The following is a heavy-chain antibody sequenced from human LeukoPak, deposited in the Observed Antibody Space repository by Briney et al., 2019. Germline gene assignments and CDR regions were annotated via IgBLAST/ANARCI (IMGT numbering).Heavy chain of an antibody. CDR1: GGSLSSYY. CDR2: IYTSGST. D-gene: IGHD4-23*01. CDR3: ARSRDGGNSEVFDY. V-gene: IGHV4-4*09. J-gene: IGHJ4*02. Sequence: PSETLSLTCTVSGGSLSSYYWSWIRQPPGKGLEWIGYIYTSGSTNYNPSLKSRVTISVDTSKNQFSLKLSSVTAADTAVYYCARSRDGGNSEVFDYWGQGTLVTVSS.